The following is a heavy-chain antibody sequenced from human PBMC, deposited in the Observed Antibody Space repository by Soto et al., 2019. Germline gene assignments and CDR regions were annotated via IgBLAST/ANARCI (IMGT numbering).Heavy chain of an antibody. V-gene: IGHV3-33*01. CDR1: GFTFSTYG. CDR3: ARDRLWFGDHHGMDV. D-gene: IGHD3-10*01. J-gene: IGHJ6*02. Sequence: GGSLRLSCAASGFTFSTYGMHWVRQAPGKGLEWVAVIWYDGSNKYYADSVKGRVTISRDNSKNTLSLQMNSLRAEDTAVYYCARDRLWFGDHHGMDVWGQGTTVTVSS. CDR2: IWYDGSNK.